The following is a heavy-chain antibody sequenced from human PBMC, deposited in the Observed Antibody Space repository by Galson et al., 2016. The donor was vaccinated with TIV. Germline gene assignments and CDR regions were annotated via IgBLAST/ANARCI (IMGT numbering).Heavy chain of an antibody. CDR2: IFYSGGT. CDR3: ARGGRSSSAYYYYGMDV. CDR1: GDSLRSSNYF. J-gene: IGHJ6*02. Sequence: ETLSLTCTVSGDSLRSSNYFWAWIRQPPGKGLEWIASIFYSGGTYYNPSLRNRLTTSVDTSKNQVSLRLSAVTAADTAVYYCARGGRSSSAYYYYGMDVWGQGILVTVSS. V-gene: IGHV4-39*07. D-gene: IGHD6-6*01.